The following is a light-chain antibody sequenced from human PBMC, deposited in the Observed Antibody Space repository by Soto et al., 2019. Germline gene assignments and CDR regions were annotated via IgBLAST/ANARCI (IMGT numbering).Light chain of an antibody. CDR1: QSVNSN. V-gene: IGKV3-15*01. Sequence: EIVMTQSPATLSVSPGERATLSCRASQSVNSNLAWYRQKPGQAPRLLISDASTRATGVPSRFSGSGSGTEVTLSISSLQSEESGIYYCQQDNFWPPLTFGGGTKVEIK. J-gene: IGKJ4*01. CDR3: QQDNFWPPLT. CDR2: DAS.